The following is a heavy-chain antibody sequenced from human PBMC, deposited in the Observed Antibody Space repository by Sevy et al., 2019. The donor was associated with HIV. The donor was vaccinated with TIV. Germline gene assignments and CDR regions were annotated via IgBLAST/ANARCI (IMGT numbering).Heavy chain of an antibody. D-gene: IGHD6-13*01. CDR3: ARDSSSSRYSGYYYYYMDV. CDR2: IYYRGST. J-gene: IGHJ6*03. V-gene: IGHV4-59*01. Sequence: SETLSLTCTVSGGSISSYYWSWIRQPPGKGLEWLGYIYYRGSTNYNPSLKSRVTISVDTSKNQFSLKLSSVTAADTAVYYCARDSSSSRYSGYYYYYMDVWGKGTTVTVSS. CDR1: GGSISSYY.